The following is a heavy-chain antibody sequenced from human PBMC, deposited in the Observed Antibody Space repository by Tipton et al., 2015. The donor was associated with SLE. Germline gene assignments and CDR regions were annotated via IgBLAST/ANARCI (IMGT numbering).Heavy chain of an antibody. CDR3: ARGKGGAFFDY. V-gene: IGHV4-34*01. J-gene: IGHJ4*02. D-gene: IGHD1-26*01. CDR1: GGSFSGYY. Sequence: TLSLTCAVYGGSFSGYYWNWIRQPQGKGLEWIGEINHSGFTNYNPSLKSRVTISVDTSKNQFSLKLSSVTAADTAVYYCARGKGGAFFDYWGQGTLVTVSS. CDR2: INHSGFT.